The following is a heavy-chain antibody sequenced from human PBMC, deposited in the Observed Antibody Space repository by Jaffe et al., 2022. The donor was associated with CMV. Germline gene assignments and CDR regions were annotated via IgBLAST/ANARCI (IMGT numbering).Heavy chain of an antibody. CDR3: ARVLGLRLGELSSKGDFDY. Sequence: EVQLVESGGGLVQPGGSLRLSCAASGFTFSSYSMNWVRQAPGKGLEWVSYISSSSSTIYYADSVKGRFTISRDNAKNSLYLQMNSLRDEDTAVYYCARVLGLRLGELSSKGDFDYWGQGTLVTVSS. CDR2: ISSSSSTI. D-gene: IGHD3-16*02. J-gene: IGHJ4*02. CDR1: GFTFSSYS. V-gene: IGHV3-48*02.